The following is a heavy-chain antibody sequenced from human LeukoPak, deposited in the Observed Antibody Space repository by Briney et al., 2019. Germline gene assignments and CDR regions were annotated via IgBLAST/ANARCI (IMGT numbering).Heavy chain of an antibody. J-gene: IGHJ6*03. D-gene: IGHD6-6*01. CDR2: IIPIFGTA. CDR1: GGTFSSYA. V-gene: IGHV1-69*13. CDR3: ATFLAARVFAPLGFHMDV. Sequence: SVKVSCKASGGTFSSYAISWVRQAPEQGLEWMGGIIPIFGTANYAQKFQGRVTITADESTSTAYMELSSLRSEDTAVYYCATFLAARVFAPLGFHMDVWGKGTTVTVSS.